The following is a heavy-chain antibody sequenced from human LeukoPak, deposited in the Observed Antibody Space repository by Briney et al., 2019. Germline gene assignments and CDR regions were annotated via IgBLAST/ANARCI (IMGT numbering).Heavy chain of an antibody. V-gene: IGHV3-11*01. CDR2: ISSSGSTI. CDR1: GFTFSDYY. J-gene: IGHJ6*03. Sequence: KAGGSLRLSCAASGFTFSDYYMSWIRQAPGKGLEWVSYISSSGSTIYYADSVKGRFTISRDNAKNSQYLQMNSLRAEDAAVYYCASHPGYYYYYMDVWGKGTTVTVSS. CDR3: ASHPGYYYYYMDV.